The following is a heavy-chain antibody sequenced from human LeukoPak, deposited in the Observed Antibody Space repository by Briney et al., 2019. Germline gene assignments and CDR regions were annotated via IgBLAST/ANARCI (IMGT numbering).Heavy chain of an antibody. D-gene: IGHD2-2*01. CDR3: ARVVVVVPAAIDYTDV. Sequence: PSETLSLTCTVSGGSISSYYWSWIRQPPGKGLDWIGYIYYSGSTNYNPSLKSRVTISVDTSKNQFSLKLSSVTAADTAVYYRARVVVVVPAAIDYTDVWGKGTTVTVSS. CDR1: GGSISSYY. CDR2: IYYSGST. J-gene: IGHJ6*03. V-gene: IGHV4-59*01.